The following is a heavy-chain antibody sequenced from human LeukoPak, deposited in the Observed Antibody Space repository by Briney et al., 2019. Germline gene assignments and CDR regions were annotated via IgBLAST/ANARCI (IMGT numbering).Heavy chain of an antibody. CDR2: ISSSSSTI. Sequence: GGSLRLSCAASGFTFSSYSMNWVRQAPGKGLEWVSYISSSSSTIYYADSVKGRFTISRDNAKNSLYLQMNSLRAEDTAVYYCARDYDYGDYDTIPVWGKGTTVTVSS. V-gene: IGHV3-48*01. J-gene: IGHJ6*04. CDR1: GFTFSSYS. D-gene: IGHD4-17*01. CDR3: ARDYDYGDYDTIPV.